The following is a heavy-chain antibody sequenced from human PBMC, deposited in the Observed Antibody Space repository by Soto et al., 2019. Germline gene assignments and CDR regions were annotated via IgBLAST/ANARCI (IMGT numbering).Heavy chain of an antibody. V-gene: IGHV4-61*01. D-gene: IGHD3-10*01. Sequence: PSETLSLTGTVSDGSVSSGSYYWSWIRQPPGKGLEWIGYIYYSGSTNYNPSLKSRVTISVDTSKNQFSLKLSSVTAADTAVYYCARAGSGSYYNLYHWGQGTLVTVSS. CDR3: ARAGSGSYYNLYH. J-gene: IGHJ5*02. CDR1: DGSVSSGSYY. CDR2: IYYSGST.